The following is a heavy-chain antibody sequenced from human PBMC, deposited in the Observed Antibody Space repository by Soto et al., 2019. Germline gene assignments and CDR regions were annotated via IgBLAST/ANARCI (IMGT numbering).Heavy chain of an antibody. CDR1: GDSISSGNKY. J-gene: IGHJ6*02. CDR2: IFSSGTT. D-gene: IGHD3-16*01. CDR3: ARVPSPFDYYYAMDV. Sequence: SETLSLSCTVSGDSISSGNKYWSWIRQPPGKGLEWIGYIFSSGTTYYNPSLKSRLTMSLDASQNQFSLKLNSLTDADTAVYFCARVPSPFDYYYAMDVWGQGTTVT. V-gene: IGHV4-30-4*01.